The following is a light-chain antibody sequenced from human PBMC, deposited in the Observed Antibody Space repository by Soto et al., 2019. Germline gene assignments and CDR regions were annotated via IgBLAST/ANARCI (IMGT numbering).Light chain of an antibody. CDR2: EGS. J-gene: IGLJ1*01. CDR1: SSDVGSDNL. Sequence: QSALTQPASVSGSPGQSITISCTGTSSDVGSDNLVSWYQQHPGKAPKLMIYEGSKRPSGVSNRFYGSKSGNTASLTISGLQAEDAADYYCCSYAGSSTYVFGTGTKRPVL. V-gene: IGLV2-23*01. CDR3: CSYAGSSTYV.